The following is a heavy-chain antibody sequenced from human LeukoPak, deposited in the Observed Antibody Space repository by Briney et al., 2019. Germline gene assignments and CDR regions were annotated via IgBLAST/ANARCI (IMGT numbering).Heavy chain of an antibody. CDR1: GGSISSYY. V-gene: IGHV4-4*07. Sequence: PSETLSLTCTVSGGSISSYYWSWIRQPAGKGLEWIGRIYTSGGTNYNPSLKSRVTMSVDTSKNQFSLKLSSVTAADTAVYYCARGPYDFWSGYYGLRNYYYFDYWGQGTLVTVSS. J-gene: IGHJ4*02. CDR3: ARGPYDFWSGYYGLRNYYYFDY. CDR2: IYTSGGT. D-gene: IGHD3-3*01.